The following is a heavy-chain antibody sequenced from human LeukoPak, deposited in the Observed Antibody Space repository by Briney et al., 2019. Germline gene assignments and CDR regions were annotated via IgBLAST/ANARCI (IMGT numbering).Heavy chain of an antibody. D-gene: IGHD6-6*01. CDR1: GGSISSGGYY. V-gene: IGHV4-31*03. CDR3: ARGVVARYYYYYMDV. J-gene: IGHJ6*03. Sequence: SETLSFTCTVSGGSISSGGYYWSWIRQHPGKGLEWIGYIYYSGSTYYNPSLKSRVTISVDTSKNQFSLKLSSVTAADTAVYYCARGVVARYYYYYMDVWGKGTTVTVSS. CDR2: IYYSGST.